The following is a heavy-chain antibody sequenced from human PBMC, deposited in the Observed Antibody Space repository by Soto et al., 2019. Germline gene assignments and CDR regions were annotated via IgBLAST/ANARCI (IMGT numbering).Heavy chain of an antibody. CDR2: VKSSDGDT. J-gene: IGHJ3*02. D-gene: IGHD2-15*01. CDR1: GYTFTDYF. Sequence: ASVKVSCKAYGYTFTDYFIHWVRQAPGQGLEWMGLVKSSDGDTMYAQDFQGRITMTRDTSTSTAYMELRSLRSDDTAVYYCARVRFIPKDIVVVVAANLGSTDAFDIWGQGTMVTVSS. CDR3: ARVRFIPKDIVVVVAANLGSTDAFDI. V-gene: IGHV1-46*01.